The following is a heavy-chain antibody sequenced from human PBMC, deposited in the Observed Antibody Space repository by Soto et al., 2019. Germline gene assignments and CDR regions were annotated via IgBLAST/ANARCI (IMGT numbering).Heavy chain of an antibody. CDR3: IWRSHFGGAWR. CDR1: GFSFPPAW. V-gene: IGHV3-15*07. J-gene: IGHJ1*01. D-gene: IGHD3-3*01. Sequence: EVQLVESDGGLVKPGGSLRLSCAPSGFSFPPAWFNWVRQAPGRGLEWVGRIYSGGATEYSAPVRGRFTIARDDSKSTRYLQMCGLDVGDTALYVCIWRSHFGGAWRWGQGTPVTVS. CDR2: IYSGGAT.